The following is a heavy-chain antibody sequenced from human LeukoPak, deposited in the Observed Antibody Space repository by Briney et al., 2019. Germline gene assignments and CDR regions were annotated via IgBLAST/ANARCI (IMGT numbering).Heavy chain of an antibody. J-gene: IGHJ4*02. CDR1: GFTFSSYS. CDR2: ISSGSSFT. V-gene: IGHV3-21*01. Sequence: GGSLRLSCAASGFTFSSYSMNWVRQAPGKGLEWVSSISSGSSFTYYADSVKGPFTISRDNAKNSLYLQMNSLRAEDTAVYYCARDSSGSDHFDNWGQGTLVTVSS. CDR3: ARDSSGSDHFDN. D-gene: IGHD3-10*01.